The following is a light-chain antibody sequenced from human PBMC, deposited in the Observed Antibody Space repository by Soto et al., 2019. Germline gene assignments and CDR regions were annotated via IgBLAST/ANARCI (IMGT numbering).Light chain of an antibody. CDR2: TNN. J-gene: IGLJ1*01. CDR3: ATWDDSRNGV. V-gene: IGLV1-44*01. Sequence: QSALVQPPSASGTPGQRITISCSGSTSNIESHPVNWFQQVPGAPPKLLIKTNNRRPSGVPDRFSGSKSGASASLAISGLQSEDEGTYYCATWDDSRNGVFGSGTKSPS. CDR1: TSNIESHP.